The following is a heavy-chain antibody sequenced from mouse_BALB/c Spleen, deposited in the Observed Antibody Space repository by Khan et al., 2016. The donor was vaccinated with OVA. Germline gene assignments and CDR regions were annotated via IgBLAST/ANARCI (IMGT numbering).Heavy chain of an antibody. CDR2: FFPNSGGS. Sequence: VQLQQSGPEVVKPGASVKISCKASGYTFTDYNLDWVKQRHGKSLEWIGYFFPNSGGSGYNQKFKTKATLTVDISSSTAYMDLLSLTSEDSAVYYCVRSGYGSFAFWGQGTLVTVSA. V-gene: IGHV1S29*02. D-gene: IGHD1-2*01. CDR3: VRSGYGSFAF. CDR1: GYTFTDYN. J-gene: IGHJ3*01.